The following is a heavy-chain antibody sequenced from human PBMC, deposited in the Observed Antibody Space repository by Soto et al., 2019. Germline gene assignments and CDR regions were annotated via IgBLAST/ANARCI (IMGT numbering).Heavy chain of an antibody. V-gene: IGHV4-30-4*01. J-gene: IGHJ3*02. CDR3: ARENGGDGYNSVNGAFDI. CDR2: IYYSGST. D-gene: IGHD5-12*01. Sequence: QVQLQESGPGLVKPSQTLSLTCTVSGGSISSGDYYWSWIRQPPGKGLEWIGYIYYSGSTYYNPSLKSRVTISVDTSKNQFSLKLSSVTAADTAVYYCARENGGDGYNSVNGAFDIWGQGTMVTVSS. CDR1: GGSISSGDYY.